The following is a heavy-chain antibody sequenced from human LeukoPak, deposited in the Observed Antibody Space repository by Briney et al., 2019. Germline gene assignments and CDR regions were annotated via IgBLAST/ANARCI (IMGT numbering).Heavy chain of an antibody. Sequence: GGPLRLSCAASGFTFSTYSMNWVRQAPGKGLEWVSSISSGSSYISYADSWKGRFTISRDNSKNTLYLQMNSPRAEDTAVYYCAKAVEMATITYFDYWGQGTLVTVSS. D-gene: IGHD5-12*01. CDR1: GFTFSTYS. J-gene: IGHJ4*02. CDR3: AKAVEMATITYFDY. V-gene: IGHV3-21*04. CDR2: ISSGSSYI.